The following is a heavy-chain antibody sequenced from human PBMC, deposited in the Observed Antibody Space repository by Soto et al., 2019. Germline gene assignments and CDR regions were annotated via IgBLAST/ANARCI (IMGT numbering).Heavy chain of an antibody. V-gene: IGHV3-33*06. Sequence: GGSLRLSCVASGFTFSSYGMHWVRQAPGKGLEWVAVMSYDGSHEYYADSVKGRFTISRDNSKTILYLQMNSLRLEDTAVYYCAKGSVLRVVEAPLAILGGVDVWGQGAMVTVS. CDR2: MSYDGSHE. CDR3: AKGSVLRVVEAPLAILGGVDV. CDR1: GFTFSSYG. D-gene: IGHD2-8*01. J-gene: IGHJ6*02.